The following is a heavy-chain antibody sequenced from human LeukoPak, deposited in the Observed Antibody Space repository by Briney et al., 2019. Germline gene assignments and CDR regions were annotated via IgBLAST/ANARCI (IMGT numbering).Heavy chain of an antibody. CDR1: GYTFTGYY. J-gene: IGHJ4*02. Sequence: ASVKGSCKASGYTFTGYYIHWVRQAPGQGLEWMWRSKPNRGGTHYAMNSHGRVTMPRATSLSTAYMALSRLSSDDTALSYCARGEEYSYGFNYFDYWGQGTLVTVSS. CDR3: ARGEEYSYGFNYFDY. D-gene: IGHD5-18*01. V-gene: IGHV1-2*06. CDR2: SKPNRGGT.